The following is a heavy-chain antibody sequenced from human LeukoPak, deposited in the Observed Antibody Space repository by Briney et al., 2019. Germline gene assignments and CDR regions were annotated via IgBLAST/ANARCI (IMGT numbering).Heavy chain of an antibody. J-gene: IGHJ4*02. CDR2: LAYDGTNE. CDR1: GFTFSIYA. D-gene: IGHD4-17*01. V-gene: IGHV3-30*18. CDR3: SKGGPLGDTDRFDH. Sequence: GRSLRLSCATSGFTFSIYAMHWVRHAPGKGLEWVALLAYDGTNEYYADSVKGRFTISRDNSKNTVYLQMTNLKPGDTAVYYCSKGGPLGDTDRFDHWGQGTLVSVSS.